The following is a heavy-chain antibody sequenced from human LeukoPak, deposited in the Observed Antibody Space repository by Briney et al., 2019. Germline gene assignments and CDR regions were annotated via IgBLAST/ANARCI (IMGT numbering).Heavy chain of an antibody. CDR2: INHSGST. CDR3: ARVLYFDWFPQNAFDI. D-gene: IGHD3-9*01. V-gene: IGHV4-34*01. J-gene: IGHJ3*02. CDR1: GGSFSGYH. Sequence: PSETLSLTCAVYGGSFSGYHWSWIRQPPGKGLEWIGEINHSGSTNYNPSLKSRVTISVDTSKNQFSLKLSSVTAADTAVYYCARVLYFDWFPQNAFDIWGQGTMVTVSS.